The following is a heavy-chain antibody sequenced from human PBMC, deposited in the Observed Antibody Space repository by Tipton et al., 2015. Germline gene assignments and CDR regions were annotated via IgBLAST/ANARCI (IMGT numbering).Heavy chain of an antibody. Sequence: TLSLTCTVSGGSISSRNYYWGWIRQPPGMGLEWIGTIYYSGSTFYNPSLKSRVTISVDTSKNQFSLKRSSVTAADTAVYYCARRIAAAHADYWGQGTLVTVSS. CDR2: IYYSGST. D-gene: IGHD6-13*01. CDR1: GGSISSRNYY. V-gene: IGHV4-39*01. CDR3: ARRIAAAHADY. J-gene: IGHJ4*02.